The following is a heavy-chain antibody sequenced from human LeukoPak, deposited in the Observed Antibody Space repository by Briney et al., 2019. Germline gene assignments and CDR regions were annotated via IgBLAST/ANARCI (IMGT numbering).Heavy chain of an antibody. D-gene: IGHD1-26*01. Sequence: SVKVSCKASGYIFTSYGISWVRQAPGQGLEWMGGIIPIFGTANYAQKFQGRVTITADKSTSTAYMELSSLRSEDTAVYYCARGELLAVLDVWGKGTTVTVSS. J-gene: IGHJ6*04. CDR1: GYIFTSYG. CDR2: IIPIFGTA. V-gene: IGHV1-69*06. CDR3: ARGELLAVLDV.